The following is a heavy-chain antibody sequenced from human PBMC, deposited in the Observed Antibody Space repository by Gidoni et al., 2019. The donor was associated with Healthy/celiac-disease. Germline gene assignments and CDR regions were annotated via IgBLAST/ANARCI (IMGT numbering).Heavy chain of an antibody. V-gene: IGHV3-33*01. D-gene: IGHD3-16*02. J-gene: IGHJ4*02. CDR2: IWYDGSNK. CDR3: ARDRIGDYIWGSYRSEGFDY. CDR1: GFTFSRFG. Sequence: QVQLVESGGGVVQPGRSLRLSCAASGFTFSRFGMHWVRQAPGKGLEWVAVIWYDGSNKYYADSLKGRFTISRDNSKNTLYLQMNSLRAEDTAVYYCARDRIGDYIWGSYRSEGFDYWGQGTLVTVSS.